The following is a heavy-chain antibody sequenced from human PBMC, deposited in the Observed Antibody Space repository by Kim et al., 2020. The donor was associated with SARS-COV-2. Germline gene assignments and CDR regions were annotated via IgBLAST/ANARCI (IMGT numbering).Heavy chain of an antibody. CDR3: AVEGFATTMGPLDS. CDR2: ISASVTTT. D-gene: IGHD2-21*01. CDR1: AFTFNNYA. V-gene: IGHV3-23*01. Sequence: GGSLRLSCGASAFTFNNYAMTWVRQAPGKGLEWVSTISASVTTTYYSDSVKGRFTISRDNSRNTLYLQMNSLRAEDTAVYYCAVEGFATTMGPLDSWGQG. J-gene: IGHJ4*02.